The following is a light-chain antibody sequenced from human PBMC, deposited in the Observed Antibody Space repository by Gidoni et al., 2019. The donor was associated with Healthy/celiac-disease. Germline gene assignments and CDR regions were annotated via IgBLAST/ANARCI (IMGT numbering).Light chain of an antibody. J-gene: IGLJ2*01. CDR3: QSADSSGTSRVV. CDR2: KDS. Sequence: SYELTQPPSVSGSPGQTARITCSGDALPKQYAYWYQQKPGQAPVLVIYKDSERPSGIPERFSGSSSGTTVTLTISGVQAEDEADYYCQSADSSGTSRVVFGGGTKLTVL. CDR1: ALPKQY. V-gene: IGLV3-25*02.